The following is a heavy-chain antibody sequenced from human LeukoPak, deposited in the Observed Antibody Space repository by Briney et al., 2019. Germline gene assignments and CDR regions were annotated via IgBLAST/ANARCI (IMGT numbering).Heavy chain of an antibody. J-gene: IGHJ5*02. Sequence: SETLSLTCAVYGGSFSGYYWSWIRQPPGKGLEWIGEINHSGSTNYNPSLKSRVTISVDTSKNQFSLKLSSVTAADTAVYYCARDFTVVAWGQGTLVTVSS. V-gene: IGHV4-34*01. CDR1: GGSFSGYY. CDR3: ARDFTVVA. CDR2: INHSGST. D-gene: IGHD4-23*01.